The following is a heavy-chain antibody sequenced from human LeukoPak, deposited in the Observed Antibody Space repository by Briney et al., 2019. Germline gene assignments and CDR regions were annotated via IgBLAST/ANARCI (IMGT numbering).Heavy chain of an antibody. CDR1: GYTFTSYA. V-gene: IGHV1-3*01. Sequence: ASVKVSCKASGYTFTSYAMHWVRQAPGQRLEWMGWINAGNGNTKYSQKFQGRVTITRDTSASTAYMELSSLRSEDTAVYYCARDKVAAAGTDYYYGMDVWGQGTTVTVSS. J-gene: IGHJ6*02. CDR2: INAGNGNT. CDR3: ARDKVAAAGTDYYYGMDV. D-gene: IGHD6-13*01.